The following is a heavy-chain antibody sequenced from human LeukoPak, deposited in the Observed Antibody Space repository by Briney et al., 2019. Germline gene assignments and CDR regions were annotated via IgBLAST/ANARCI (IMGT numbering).Heavy chain of an antibody. J-gene: IGHJ5*02. V-gene: IGHV4-4*07. Sequence: PSETLSLTCTVSGGSISSYYWSWVRQPAGKGLEGIGRIYTSGSTNYNPSLKSRVTISVDTAKNHFSLKLSSVTAADTATYYCARDAHCTGIACYSPYNWFDPWGQGTLVTVSS. CDR2: IYTSGST. CDR1: GGSISSYY. CDR3: ARDAHCTGIACYSPYNWFDP. D-gene: IGHD2-15*01.